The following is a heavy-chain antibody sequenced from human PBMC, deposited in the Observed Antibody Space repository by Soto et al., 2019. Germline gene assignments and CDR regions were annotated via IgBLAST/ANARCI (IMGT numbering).Heavy chain of an antibody. D-gene: IGHD3-22*01. Sequence: ASVKVSCKASGYTFTSYGISWVRQAPGQGLEWRGWISAYNGNTNYAQKLQGRVTMTTDTSTSTAYMELRSLRSDDTAVYYCARNYYYDSSGYYYVNWFDPWGQGTLVTVSS. CDR1: GYTFTSYG. CDR3: ARNYYYDSSGYYYVNWFDP. J-gene: IGHJ5*02. V-gene: IGHV1-18*01. CDR2: ISAYNGNT.